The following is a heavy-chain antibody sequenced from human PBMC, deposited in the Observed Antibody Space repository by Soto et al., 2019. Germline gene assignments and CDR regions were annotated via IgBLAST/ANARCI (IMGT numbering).Heavy chain of an antibody. CDR1: GDSVSSNSAA. V-gene: IGHV6-1*01. D-gene: IGHD6-6*01. CDR3: ARGEEYRSSGVLYYYYGMDV. J-gene: IGHJ6*02. Sequence: SQTLSLTCAISGDSVSSNSAAWNWIRQSPSRGLEWLGRTYYRSKWYNDYAVSVKSRITINPDTSKNQFSLQLNSVTPEDTAVYYCARGEEYRSSGVLYYYYGMDVWGQGTTVTVYS. CDR2: TYYRSKWYN.